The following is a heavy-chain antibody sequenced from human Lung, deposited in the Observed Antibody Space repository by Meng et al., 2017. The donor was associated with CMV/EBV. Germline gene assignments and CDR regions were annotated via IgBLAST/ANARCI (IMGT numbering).Heavy chain of an antibody. CDR3: ATGHYDSRGYYSRTLSY. Sequence: ASXXVSXKVSGYTLTELSRHWVRQAPGKGLEWMGGFDPEDGETIYAQHFQGRVTMTEDTSTDTAYMELSSLTSEDTAVYYCATGHYDSRGYYSRTLSYWDQGXLVTVSS. CDR2: FDPEDGET. D-gene: IGHD3-22*01. CDR1: GYTLTELS. V-gene: IGHV1-24*01. J-gene: IGHJ4*02.